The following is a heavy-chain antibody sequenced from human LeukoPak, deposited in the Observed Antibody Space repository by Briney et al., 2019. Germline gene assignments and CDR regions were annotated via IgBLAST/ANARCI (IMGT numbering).Heavy chain of an antibody. D-gene: IGHD3-10*01. CDR3: ATYGSGSYQRFDY. Sequence: GGSLRLSCAASGFTFSSYWMSWVRQAPGKGLGWVANIKQDGSEKYYVDSVKGRFTISRDNSKNTVYLEMNSLRAEDTAVYYCATYGSGSYQRFDYWGQGTLVTVSS. CDR1: GFTFSSYW. J-gene: IGHJ4*02. CDR2: IKQDGSEK. V-gene: IGHV3-7*01.